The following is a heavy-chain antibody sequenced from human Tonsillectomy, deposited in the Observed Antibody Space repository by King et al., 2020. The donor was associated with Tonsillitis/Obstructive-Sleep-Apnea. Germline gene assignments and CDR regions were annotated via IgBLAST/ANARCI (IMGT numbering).Heavy chain of an antibody. D-gene: IGHD3-22*01. J-gene: IGHJ4*02. CDR1: GYTFTTYG. Sequence: QLVQSGAEVKKPGASVKVSCKASGYTFTTYGISWVRQAPGQGLEWMGWISAYNGDTNYAQKLQDRVTMTTDTSTSTAYMEERSLRSDDTAVYYCARDSRSHYYDTSGYYTFEYWGQGTLVTVSS. CDR2: ISAYNGDT. CDR3: ARDSRSHYYDTSGYYTFEY. V-gene: IGHV1-18*01.